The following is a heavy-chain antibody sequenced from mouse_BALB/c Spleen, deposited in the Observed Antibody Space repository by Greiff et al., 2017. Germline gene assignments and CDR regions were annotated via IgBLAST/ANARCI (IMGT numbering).Heavy chain of an antibody. CDR1: GYTFTSYW. J-gene: IGHJ3*01. CDR2: INPSNGRT. V-gene: IGHV1S81*02. CDR3: ASITTVVARAY. Sequence: QVQLQQPGAELVKPGASVKLSCKASGYTFTSYWMHWVKQRPGQGLEWIGEINPSNGRTNYNEKFKSKATLTVDKSSSTAYMQLSSLTSEDSAVYYCASITTVVARAYRGQGTLVTVAA. D-gene: IGHD1-1*01.